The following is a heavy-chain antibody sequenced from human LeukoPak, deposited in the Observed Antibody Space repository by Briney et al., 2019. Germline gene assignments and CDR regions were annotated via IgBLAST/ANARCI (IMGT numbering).Heavy chain of an antibody. J-gene: IGHJ6*03. CDR3: ARVGYYYDSSGYYSGFYYMDV. D-gene: IGHD3-22*01. V-gene: IGHV3-30*02. CDR1: GFTFSNYD. CDR2: IRYDGTNK. Sequence: GGSLRLSCAASGFTFSNYDMHWVRQAPGKGLEWVAFIRYDGTNKYYADSVKGRFTISRDNSKKTLYLQMNSLRAEDTAVYYCARVGYYYDSSGYYSGFYYMDVWGKGTTVTVSS.